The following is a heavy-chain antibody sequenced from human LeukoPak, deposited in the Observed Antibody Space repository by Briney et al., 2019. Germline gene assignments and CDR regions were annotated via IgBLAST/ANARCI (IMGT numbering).Heavy chain of an antibody. CDR3: ARDAHWGLGWFDP. V-gene: IGHV4-30-4*08. CDR2: IYYSGST. CDR1: GGSISSGDYY. Sequence: SQTLSLTCTVSGGSISSGDYYWSWIRQPPGKGLEWIGYIYYSGSTCYNPSLKSRVTISVDTSKNQFSLKLSSVTAADTAVYYCARDAHWGLGWFDPWGQGTLVTVSS. J-gene: IGHJ5*02. D-gene: IGHD7-27*01.